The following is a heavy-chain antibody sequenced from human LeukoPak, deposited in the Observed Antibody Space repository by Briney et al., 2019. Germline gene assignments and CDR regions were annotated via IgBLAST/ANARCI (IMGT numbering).Heavy chain of an antibody. CDR1: GGSFSGYY. J-gene: IGHJ5*02. V-gene: IGHV4-34*01. Sequence: PSETLSLTCAVYGGSFSGYYWSWIRQPPGKGLEWIGEINHSGSTNYNPSLKSRVTISVDTSKNQFSLKLSSVTAADTAVYYCARLPVDWFDPWGQGTLVIVSS. CDR2: INHSGST. CDR3: ARLPVDWFDP.